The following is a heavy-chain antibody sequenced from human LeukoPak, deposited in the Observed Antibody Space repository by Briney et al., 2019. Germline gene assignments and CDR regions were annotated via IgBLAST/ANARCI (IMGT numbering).Heavy chain of an antibody. J-gene: IGHJ4*02. V-gene: IGHV3-23*01. CDR1: GFTFSSYA. Sequence: GGSLRLSCAASGFTFSSYAMSRVRQAPGKGLEWVSAISGGGSTYYADSVKGRFTISRDNSKNTLYLQMNSLRAEDTAVYYCAKDYETFDYWGQGTLVTVSS. CDR3: AKDYETFDY. D-gene: IGHD3-3*01. CDR2: ISGGGST.